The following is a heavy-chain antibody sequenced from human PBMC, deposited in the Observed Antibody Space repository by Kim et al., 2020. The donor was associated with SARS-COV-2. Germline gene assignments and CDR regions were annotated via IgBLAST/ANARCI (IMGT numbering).Heavy chain of an antibody. CDR3: ARDLAGTGWFDP. J-gene: IGHJ5*02. D-gene: IGHD6-13*01. Sequence: TYNPSLKSRGTVSVDTSKNQFSLKLGSVTAADTAVYYCARDLAGTGWFDPWGQGTLVTVSS. V-gene: IGHV4-59*01.